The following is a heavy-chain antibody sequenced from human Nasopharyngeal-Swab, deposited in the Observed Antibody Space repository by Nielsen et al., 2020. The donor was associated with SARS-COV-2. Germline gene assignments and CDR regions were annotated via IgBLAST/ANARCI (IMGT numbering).Heavy chain of an antibody. CDR2: INPNSGGT. CDR3: AALNSGRFRY. V-gene: IGHV1-2*02. J-gene: IGHJ4*02. CDR1: GYTFTGYY. Sequence: ASVKVSCKASGYTFTGYYMHWVRQAPGQGLEWMGWINPNSGGTNYAQKFQERVTINRDMSTSTAYMELRSLRSEDTAVYYCAALNSGRFRYWGQGTLVSVSS. D-gene: IGHD1-26*01.